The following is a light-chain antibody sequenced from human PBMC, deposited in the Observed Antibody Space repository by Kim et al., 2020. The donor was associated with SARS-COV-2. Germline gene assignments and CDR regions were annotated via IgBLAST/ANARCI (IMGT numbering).Light chain of an antibody. CDR1: SSDVGSYNF. V-gene: IGLV2-14*03. Sequence: QSALTQPASVSGSPGQSIAISCTGTSSDVGSYNFVSWYQQHPGKAPKLMIYDVSNRPSGVSNRFSGSKSGNTASLTISGLQAEDEADYYCSSYTTSGTGVFGGGTQLTVL. CDR2: DVS. CDR3: SSYTTSGTGV. J-gene: IGLJ3*02.